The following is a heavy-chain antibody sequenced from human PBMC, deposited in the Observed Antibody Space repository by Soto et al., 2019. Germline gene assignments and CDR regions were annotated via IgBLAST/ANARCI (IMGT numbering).Heavy chain of an antibody. V-gene: IGHV1-69*13. Sequence: ASVKVSCKPSGGTFNNYGFSWVRQAPGQGLEWMGGIIPLFGTANNAQKFQGRVTITADESTSTAYMELSSLRSDDTAVYFCAGDLYSGSESPGLGPFDIWGQGTVVTVSS. CDR3: AGDLYSGSESPGLGPFDI. CDR2: IIPLFGTA. CDR1: GGTFNNYG. J-gene: IGHJ3*02. D-gene: IGHD3-10*01.